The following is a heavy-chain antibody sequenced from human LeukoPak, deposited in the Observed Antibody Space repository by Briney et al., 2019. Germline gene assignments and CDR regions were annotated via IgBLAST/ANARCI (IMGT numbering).Heavy chain of an antibody. V-gene: IGHV1-18*01. J-gene: IGHJ4*02. CDR3: ARDRARGYSYGFGNDY. Sequence: ASVKVSCKASGYTFTSYGISWVRQAPGQGLEWMGWSIAYNGNTNYAQKLQGRVTMTTDTSTSTAYMELRSLRSDDTAVYYCARDRARGYSYGFGNDYWGQGTLVTVSS. CDR2: SIAYNGNT. D-gene: IGHD5-18*01. CDR1: GYTFTSYG.